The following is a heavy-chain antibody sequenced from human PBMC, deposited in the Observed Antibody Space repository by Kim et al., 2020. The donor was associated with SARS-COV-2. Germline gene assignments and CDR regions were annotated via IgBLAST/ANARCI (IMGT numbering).Heavy chain of an antibody. Sequence: GGSLRLSCAASGFTFSNAWMSWVRQAPGKGLEWVGRIKSKTDGGTTDYAAPVKGRFTISRDDSKNTLYLQMNSLKTEDTAVYYCTTFLPVSRGIFGYWGQGTLVTVSS. J-gene: IGHJ4*02. CDR1: GFTFSNAW. CDR3: TTFLPVSRGIFGY. CDR2: IKSKTDGGTT. V-gene: IGHV3-15*01. D-gene: IGHD3-16*01.